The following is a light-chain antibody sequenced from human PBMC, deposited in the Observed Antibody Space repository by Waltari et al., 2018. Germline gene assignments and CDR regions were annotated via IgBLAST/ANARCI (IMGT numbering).Light chain of an antibody. J-gene: IGLJ2*01. CDR2: DNN. Sequence: QSVLTQPPSVSAAPGQKVTISCSGSSSHIGNNYVSWYQQLPGTAPKLLIYDNNKRPSGIPDRFAGSKSGTSATLGITGLQTGDEADYYCGTWDSSLSVPVFGGGTKLTVL. CDR1: SSHIGNNY. V-gene: IGLV1-51*01. CDR3: GTWDSSLSVPV.